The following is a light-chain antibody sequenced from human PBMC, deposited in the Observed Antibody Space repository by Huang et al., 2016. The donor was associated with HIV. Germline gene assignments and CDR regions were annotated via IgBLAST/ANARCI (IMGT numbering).Light chain of an antibody. V-gene: IGKV1-5*03. Sequence: DIQMTQSPSTLSASVGDRVTITCRASQSISSWLAWYQQKPGKAPKVLIYKASSLEIGVPSRFSGSVSGTEFTLTISSLQPDDFATYYCQQYNRYSYTFGQGTNLEIK. CDR1: QSISSW. CDR3: QQYNRYSYT. CDR2: KAS. J-gene: IGKJ2*01.